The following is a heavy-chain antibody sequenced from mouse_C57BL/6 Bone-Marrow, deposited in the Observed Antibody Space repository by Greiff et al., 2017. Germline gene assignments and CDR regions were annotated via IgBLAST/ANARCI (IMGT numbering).Heavy chain of an antibody. CDR1: GYSITSGYY. V-gene: IGHV3-6*01. CDR3: ARDKGGRYAMDY. J-gene: IGHJ4*01. Sequence: EVKLQESGPGLVKPSPSLSLTCSVTGYSITSGYYWNWIRQFPGNKLEWMGYISYDGSNNYNPSLKNRISITRDTSKNQFFLKLNSVTTEDTATYYCARDKGGRYAMDYWGQGTSVTVSS. CDR2: ISYDGSN. D-gene: IGHD1-3*01.